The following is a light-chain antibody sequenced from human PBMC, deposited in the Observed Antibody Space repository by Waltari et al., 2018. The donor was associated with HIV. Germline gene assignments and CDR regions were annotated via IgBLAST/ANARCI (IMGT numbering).Light chain of an antibody. CDR2: VDTGGIVG. Sequence: QPVLTQPPSASASLGTSVTLTCPLSSGYSNPSVDWYQQRPGEGPRCVMRVDTGGIVGSKGEGIPDRFSVFGSGLNRYLTIRNIHEEDESVYHCGTDHGSGSKFVLVFGGGTKLTVL. CDR1: SGYSNPS. V-gene: IGLV9-49*03. CDR3: GTDHGSGSKFVLV. J-gene: IGLJ3*02.